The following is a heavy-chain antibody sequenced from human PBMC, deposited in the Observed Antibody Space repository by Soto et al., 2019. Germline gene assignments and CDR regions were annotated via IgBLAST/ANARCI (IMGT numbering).Heavy chain of an antibody. D-gene: IGHD3-10*01. CDR1: GGSLSSTNW. CDR3: GRWLGTSYGMDV. Sequence: QVQLQESGPGLVQPSGTLSLTCAVSGGSLSSTNWWSWVRQSPGKGLEWIGEIYHNACPDFNPSLKSRVTISVDKSKNRVFLKLTSVTAADTFMYFCGRWLGTSYGMDVWGQGTACNVSS. V-gene: IGHV4-4*02. CDR2: IYHNACP. J-gene: IGHJ6*02.